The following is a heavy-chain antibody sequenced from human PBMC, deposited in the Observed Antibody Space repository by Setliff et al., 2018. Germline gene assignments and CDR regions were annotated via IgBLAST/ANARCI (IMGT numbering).Heavy chain of an antibody. D-gene: IGHD2-21*02. Sequence: GGSLRLSCAASGFDFSVYSMNWVRQAPGKGLEWVSSISHSGTYIKHADSVTGRFIISRDNAKNSLYLQMDSLRAEDSAVYYCARVDLEISGDFRYMGVWGKGTTGTVSS. J-gene: IGHJ6*03. CDR3: ARVDLEISGDFRYMGV. CDR1: GFDFSVYS. V-gene: IGHV3-21*01. CDR2: ISHSGTYI.